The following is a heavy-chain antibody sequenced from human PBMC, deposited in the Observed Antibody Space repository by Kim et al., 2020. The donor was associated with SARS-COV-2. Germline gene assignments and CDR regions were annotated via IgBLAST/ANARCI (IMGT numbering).Heavy chain of an antibody. CDR2: ISYDGSNK. V-gene: IGHV3-30*04. J-gene: IGHJ4*02. D-gene: IGHD3-10*01. Sequence: GGSLRLSCAASGFTFSSYAMHWVRQAPGKGLEWVAVISYDGSNKYYADSVKGRFTISRDNSKNTLYLQMNSLRAEDTAVYYCARDAEGEYGSGSYPSYFDYWGQGTLVTVSS. CDR3: ARDAEGEYGSGSYPSYFDY. CDR1: GFTFSSYA.